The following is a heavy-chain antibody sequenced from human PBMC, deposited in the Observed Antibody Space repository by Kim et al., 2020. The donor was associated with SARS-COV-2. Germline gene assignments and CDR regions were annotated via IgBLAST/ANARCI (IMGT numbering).Heavy chain of an antibody. J-gene: IGHJ4*02. CDR1: GYTFTSNF. Sequence: GESLKISCQASGYTFTSNFITWVRHMPGKGLEWIGRIDPSDSHTIYSPSFQGHVIISVDRSLSTAYLQWSSLRLSDTAFYFCARRRYFDSLGYWGPGTLVTVSS. D-gene: IGHD3-9*01. CDR2: IDPSDSHT. V-gene: IGHV5-10-1*01. CDR3: ARRRYFDSLGY.